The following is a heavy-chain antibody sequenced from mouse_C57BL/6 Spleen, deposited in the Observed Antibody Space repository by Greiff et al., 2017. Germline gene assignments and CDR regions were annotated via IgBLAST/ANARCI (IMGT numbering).Heavy chain of an antibody. J-gene: IGHJ2*01. V-gene: IGHV5-6*01. CDR1: GFTFSSYG. CDR2: ISSGGSYT. Sequence: EVMLVESGGDLVKPGGSLKLSCAASGFTFSSYGLSWVRQTPDKRLEWVATISSGGSYTYYPDSVKGRFTISRDNAKNTLYLQMSSLKSEDTAMYYCARITGTSLFDYWGQGTTLTVSS. CDR3: ARITGTSLFDY. D-gene: IGHD4-1*01.